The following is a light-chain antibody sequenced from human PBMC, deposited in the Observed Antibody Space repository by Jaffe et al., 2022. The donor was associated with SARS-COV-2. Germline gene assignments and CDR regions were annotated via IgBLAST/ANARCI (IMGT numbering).Light chain of an antibody. CDR2: KAS. CDR1: QSINSW. Sequence: DIQMTQSPSTLSASVGDRVTVTCRASQSINSWLAWYQQKPGKAPKLLIYKASSLQSGVPSRFIGSGSGTEFTLTIRSLQPDDFATYYCHQYSEYPYTFGQGTKLEI. J-gene: IGKJ2*01. CDR3: HQYSEYPYT. V-gene: IGKV1-5*03.